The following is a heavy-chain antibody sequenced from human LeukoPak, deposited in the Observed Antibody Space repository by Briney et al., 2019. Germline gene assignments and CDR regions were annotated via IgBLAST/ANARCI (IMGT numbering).Heavy chain of an antibody. Sequence: ASVKVSCKASGGTFSSYAISWVRQAPGQGLEWMGRIIPILGIANYAQKFQGRVTITADKSTSTAYMELSSLRSEDTAVYYCARVATGTTGDWFDPWGQGTLVTVSS. CDR3: ARVATGTTGDWFDP. CDR2: IIPILGIA. CDR1: GGTFSSYA. J-gene: IGHJ5*02. V-gene: IGHV1-69*04. D-gene: IGHD1-1*01.